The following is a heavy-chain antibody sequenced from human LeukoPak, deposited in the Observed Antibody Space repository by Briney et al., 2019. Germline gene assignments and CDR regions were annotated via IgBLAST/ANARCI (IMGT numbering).Heavy chain of an antibody. J-gene: IGHJ4*02. Sequence: GGSLRLSCAVSGFTFRSYAMYWVRQAPGKGLEWVALISYDGANKYYADSVKGRFTISRDNSRSTLYLQMNSLRPEDTAVYYCGRQSGTYSQYYFDYWGQGTLVTVSS. D-gene: IGHD1-26*01. V-gene: IGHV3-30-3*01. CDR1: GFTFRSYA. CDR2: ISYDGANK. CDR3: GRQSGTYSQYYFDY.